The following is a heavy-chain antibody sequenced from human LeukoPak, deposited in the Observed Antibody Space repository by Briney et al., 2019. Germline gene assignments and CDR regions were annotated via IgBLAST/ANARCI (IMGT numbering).Heavy chain of an antibody. D-gene: IGHD6-19*01. Sequence: SSETLSLTCAVSGGSISSGGYSWSWIRQPPGKGPEWIGYIYHSGSTYYNPSLKSRVTISVDRSKNQFSLKLSSVTAADTAVYYCARNRGWYATDVWDQGAAVTVSS. V-gene: IGHV4-30-2*01. CDR3: ARNRGWYATDV. J-gene: IGHJ6*02. CDR1: GGSISSGGYS. CDR2: IYHSGST.